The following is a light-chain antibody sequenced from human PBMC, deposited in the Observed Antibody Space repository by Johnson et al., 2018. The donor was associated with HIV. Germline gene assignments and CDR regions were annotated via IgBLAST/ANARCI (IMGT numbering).Light chain of an antibody. Sequence: QSVLTQPPSVSAAPGQKVTISCSGSSSNIGNNYVSWYQQLPGTAPKLLIYKNDQRPSGIPDRFSGSKSGKSATLGITGLQTGDEADYYCVGWDSSLSGYVCGTGTTVTVL. CDR3: VGWDSSLSGYV. CDR1: SSNIGNNY. J-gene: IGLJ1*01. CDR2: KND. V-gene: IGLV1-51*02.